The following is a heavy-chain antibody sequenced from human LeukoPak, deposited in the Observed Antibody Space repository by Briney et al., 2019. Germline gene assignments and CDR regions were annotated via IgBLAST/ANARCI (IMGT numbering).Heavy chain of an antibody. CDR2: INPNSGGT. J-gene: IGHJ5*02. CDR1: GYTFTGYY. D-gene: IGHD5-12*01. V-gene: IGHV1-2*02. CDR3: ARDVVGLVATRGGVNWFDP. Sequence: ASVKVSCKASGYTFTGYYMHWVRQAPGQGLEWMGWINPNSGGTNYAQKFRGRVTMTRDTSISTAYMELSRLRSDDTAVYYCARDVVGLVATRGGVNWFDPWGQGTLVTVSS.